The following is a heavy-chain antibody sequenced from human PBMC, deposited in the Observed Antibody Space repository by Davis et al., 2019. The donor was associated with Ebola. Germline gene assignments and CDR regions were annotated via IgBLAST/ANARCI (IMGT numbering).Heavy chain of an antibody. D-gene: IGHD6-6*01. CDR2: ISYDGSNK. J-gene: IGHJ6*04. Sequence: PGGSLRLSCAASGFTFSSYGMHWVRQAPGKGLEWVAVISYDGSNKYYADSVKGRFTISRDNSKNTLYLQMNSLRAEDTAVYYCAKESIAAPMDVWGKGTTVTVSS. CDR3: AKESIAAPMDV. V-gene: IGHV3-30*18. CDR1: GFTFSSYG.